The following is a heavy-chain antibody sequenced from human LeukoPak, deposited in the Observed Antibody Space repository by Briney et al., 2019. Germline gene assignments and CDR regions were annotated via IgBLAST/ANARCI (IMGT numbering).Heavy chain of an antibody. J-gene: IGHJ4*02. CDR3: ASTQNSGGYPFDY. V-gene: IGHV1-18*01. CDR1: GYTFSSYG. CDR2: ISAYNGNT. Sequence: GASVNVSCKASGYTFSSYGISWVRQAPGQGLEWMGWISAYNGNTNYAQKLQGRVTMTTDTSTSTAYMELRSLRSDDTAVYYCASTQNSGGYPFDYWGQGTLVTVSS. D-gene: IGHD1-26*01.